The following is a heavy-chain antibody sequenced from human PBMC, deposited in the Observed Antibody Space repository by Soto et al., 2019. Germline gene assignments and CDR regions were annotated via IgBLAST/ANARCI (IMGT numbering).Heavy chain of an antibody. D-gene: IGHD6-13*01. CDR2: IIPIFGTA. V-gene: IGHV1-69*13. CDR1: GGTFSSYA. CDR3: ARVAAAGSYYFDY. Sequence: SVKVSCKASGGTFSSYAISWVRQAPGQGLEWMGGIIPIFGTANYAQKFQGRVTITADESTSTAYMELSSLRSEDTAVYYCARVAAAGSYYFDYWGQGTLVTVSS. J-gene: IGHJ4*02.